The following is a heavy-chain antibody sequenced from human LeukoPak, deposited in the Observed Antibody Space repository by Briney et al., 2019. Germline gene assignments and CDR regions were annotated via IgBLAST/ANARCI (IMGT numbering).Heavy chain of an antibody. V-gene: IGHV3-23*01. Sequence: PGGSLRLSCAASGFTFGSYAMSWVRQAPGKGLEWVSAISGSGGSTYYADSVKGRFTISRDNSKNTLYLQMNSLRAEDTAVYYCAKESPYGIVVVPAATDWGQGTLVTVSS. J-gene: IGHJ4*02. CDR2: ISGSGGST. CDR1: GFTFGSYA. D-gene: IGHD2-2*01. CDR3: AKESPYGIVVVPAATD.